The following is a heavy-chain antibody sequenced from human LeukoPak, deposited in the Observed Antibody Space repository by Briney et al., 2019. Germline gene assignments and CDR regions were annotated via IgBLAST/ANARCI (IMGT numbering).Heavy chain of an antibody. CDR1: GFTFNNYA. J-gene: IGHJ4*02. Sequence: GGSLRLSCAASGFTFNNYAMTWVRQAPGKGLEWVSSIGGISGSAYYPDSVKGRFTISRDNSKNTVYLQMNSLRAEDTAVYFCAKSAFYDRLYFDSWGQGTLVTVSS. V-gene: IGHV3-23*01. CDR3: AKSAFYDRLYFDS. CDR2: IGGISGSA. D-gene: IGHD2/OR15-2a*01.